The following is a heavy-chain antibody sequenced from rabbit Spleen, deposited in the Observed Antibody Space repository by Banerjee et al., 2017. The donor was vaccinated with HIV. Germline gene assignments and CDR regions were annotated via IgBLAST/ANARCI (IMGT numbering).Heavy chain of an antibody. D-gene: IGHD2-1*01. V-gene: IGHV1S40*01. J-gene: IGHJ4*01. Sequence: QSLEESGGDMVQPGASLTLTCKASGFSFSTGYYICWVRQAPGKGPEWIGCIYPDGSGSTAYASWAKGRFTISKTSSTTVTLQMTSLTAADTATYFCARGSAEMTMVITGYYLNLWGPGTLVTVS. CDR2: IYPDGSGST. CDR3: ARGSAEMTMVITGYYLNL. CDR1: GFSFSTGYY.